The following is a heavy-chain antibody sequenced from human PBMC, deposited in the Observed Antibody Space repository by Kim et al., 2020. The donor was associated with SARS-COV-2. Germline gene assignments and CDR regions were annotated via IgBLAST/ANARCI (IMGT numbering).Heavy chain of an antibody. J-gene: IGHJ5*02. D-gene: IGHD3-22*01. CDR2: VRNKAASYAT. Sequence: GGSLRLSCATSGFTFSDFGIHWVRQASGRGLEWVGRVRNKAASYATEYTASVKGRFTISRDDSKNTVYLQMNSLKSEDTAVYYCTRVSSAWRLDPWGQGTLVTVSS. CDR1: GFTFSDFG. CDR3: TRVSSAWRLDP. V-gene: IGHV3-73*01.